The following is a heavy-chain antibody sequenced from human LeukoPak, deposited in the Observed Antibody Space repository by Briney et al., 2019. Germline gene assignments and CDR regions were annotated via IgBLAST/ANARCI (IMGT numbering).Heavy chain of an antibody. Sequence: PSETLSLTCTGSGGSISSYYWSWIRQPPGKGLECIGYIYYSGSTSYNPSLKSRVTISVDTSKNQFSLKLTSVTAADTAFYYCARGRAIAARDYWGQGTLVTVSS. J-gene: IGHJ4*02. CDR1: GGSISSYY. D-gene: IGHD6-6*01. CDR3: ARGRAIAARDY. CDR2: IYYSGST. V-gene: IGHV4-59*01.